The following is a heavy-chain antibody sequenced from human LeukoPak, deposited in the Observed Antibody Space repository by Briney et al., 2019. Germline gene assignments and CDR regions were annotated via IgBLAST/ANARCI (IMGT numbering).Heavy chain of an antibody. CDR1: GGSISNGGYY. J-gene: IGHJ4*02. CDR2: IYYTGST. D-gene: IGHD4-17*01. Sequence: SETLSLTCTVSGGSISNGGYYWSWIRQHPGRGLECIGNIYYTGSTYYNPSLKSRVNISVDTSENQFSLKLSSVTAADTAVYYCARVRTGDYRTFNWGQGTLVTVSS. CDR3: ARVRTGDYRTFN. V-gene: IGHV4-31*03.